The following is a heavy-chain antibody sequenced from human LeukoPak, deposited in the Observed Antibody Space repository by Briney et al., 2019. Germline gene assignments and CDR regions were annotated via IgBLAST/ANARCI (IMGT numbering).Heavy chain of an antibody. D-gene: IGHD2-2*01. CDR2: INSDGSST. Sequence: PGGSLRLSCAASGFTFSNYWMHWVRQAPGKGLVWVSRINSDGSSTSYADSVKGRFTISRDNAKNTLYLQMNSLRAEDTAVYYCASDSSYYGMDVWGQGTTVTVSS. J-gene: IGHJ6*02. CDR3: ASDSSYYGMDV. V-gene: IGHV3-74*01. CDR1: GFTFSNYW.